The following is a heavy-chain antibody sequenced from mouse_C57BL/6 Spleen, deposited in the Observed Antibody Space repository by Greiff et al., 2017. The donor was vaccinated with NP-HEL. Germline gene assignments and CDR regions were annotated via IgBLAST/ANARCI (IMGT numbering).Heavy chain of an antibody. V-gene: IGHV1-15*01. Sequence: QVQLQQSGAELVRPGASVTLSCKASGYTFTDYEMHWVKQTPVHGLEWIGAIDPETGGTAYNQKFKGKAILTADKSSSTAYMELRSLTSEDSAVYYCTRAAQATGDYWGQGTTLTVSS. CDR2: IDPETGGT. CDR3: TRAAQATGDY. CDR1: GYTFTDYE. D-gene: IGHD3-2*02. J-gene: IGHJ2*01.